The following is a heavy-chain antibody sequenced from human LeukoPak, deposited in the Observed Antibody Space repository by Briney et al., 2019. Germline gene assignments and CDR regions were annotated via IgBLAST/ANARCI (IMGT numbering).Heavy chain of an antibody. Sequence: SLRLSCAASGFTFDDYAMHWVRQAPGKGLEWVSGISWNSGSIGYADSVKGRFTISRDNAKNSLYLQMNSLRAEDTALYYCAKDRKGYCSSTSCYPFDYWGQGTLVTVSS. CDR3: AKDRKGYCSSTSCYPFDY. D-gene: IGHD2-2*01. J-gene: IGHJ4*02. CDR2: ISWNSGSI. V-gene: IGHV3-9*01. CDR1: GFTFDDYA.